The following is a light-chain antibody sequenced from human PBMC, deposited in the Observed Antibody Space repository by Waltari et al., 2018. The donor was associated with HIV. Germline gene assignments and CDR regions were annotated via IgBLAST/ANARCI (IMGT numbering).Light chain of an antibody. CDR3: QLWDGSSDSHVV. J-gene: IGLJ2*01. CDR1: NIGSKS. V-gene: IGLV3-21*02. CDR2: DDS. Sequence: SYVLTQPPSVSVAPGQTARITCGGNNIGSKSVHWYQKKPGQAPVLVVYDDSDRPSGIPERFSGSNSGNTATLTISRVDAGDEADYYCQLWDGSSDSHVVFGGGTKLTVL.